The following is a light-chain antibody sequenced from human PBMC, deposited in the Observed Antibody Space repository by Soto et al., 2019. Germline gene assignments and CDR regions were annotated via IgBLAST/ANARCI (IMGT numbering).Light chain of an antibody. CDR3: QQYNNLPPDT. Sequence: EIILTQSPASLSVSPGERATLSCRASQSVNNNLAWYQQKPGQAPRLLIYGASTRATGIPGRFRGSGSGTEFPPTITSLQSEDFAVYFCQQYNNLPPDTFGQGTKLEIK. J-gene: IGKJ2*01. CDR2: GAS. CDR1: QSVNNN. V-gene: IGKV3-15*01.